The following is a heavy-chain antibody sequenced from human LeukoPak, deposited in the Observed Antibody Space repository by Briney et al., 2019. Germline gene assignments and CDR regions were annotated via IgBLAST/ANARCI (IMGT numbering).Heavy chain of an antibody. CDR1: GFTFISYW. Sequence: VGALRLPSVAPGFTFISYWMYCGRQGPGEGRWCVSRINSDGSCTTYADSVKGRFAISRDNAKNKLFLQMNSLSPEDTAVYYCARDRSIEDAFDIWGQGTMVTVSS. CDR3: ARDRSIEDAFDI. J-gene: IGHJ3*02. D-gene: IGHD3-3*02. CDR2: INSDGSCT. V-gene: IGHV3-74*03.